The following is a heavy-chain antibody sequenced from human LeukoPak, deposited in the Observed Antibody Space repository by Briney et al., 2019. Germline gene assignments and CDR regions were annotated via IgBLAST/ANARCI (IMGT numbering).Heavy chain of an antibody. D-gene: IGHD6-6*01. V-gene: IGHV3-23*01. J-gene: IGHJ3*02. CDR3: AKMSSSADAFDI. Sequence: GGSLRLSCAASGFTFTSYAMSWVRQAPGKGLEWASAVSGSGGSTYYADSVMGLFTISRDNSKNTLYLQMNSLRAEDTAVYYCAKMSSSADAFDIWGQGTMVTVSS. CDR2: VSGSGGST. CDR1: GFTFTSYA.